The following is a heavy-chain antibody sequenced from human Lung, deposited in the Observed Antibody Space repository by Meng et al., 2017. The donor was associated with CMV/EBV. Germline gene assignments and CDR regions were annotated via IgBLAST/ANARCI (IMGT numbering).Heavy chain of an antibody. Sequence: GGPLRLSCTASGFAFSTYSMTWVRQVPGKAPEWLSAITSGGSTYYAGSVRGRFTISRDNAENSLYLQMNSLRVEDTAVYYCASELRYLEWFSYNDYWGQGVLVTVSS. CDR1: GFAFSTYS. J-gene: IGHJ4*02. D-gene: IGHD3-3*01. CDR2: ITSGGST. CDR3: ASELRYLEWFSYNDY. V-gene: IGHV3-21*01.